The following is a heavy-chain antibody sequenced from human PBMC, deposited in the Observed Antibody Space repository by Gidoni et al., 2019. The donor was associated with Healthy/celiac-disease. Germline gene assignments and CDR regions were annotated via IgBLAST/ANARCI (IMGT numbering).Heavy chain of an antibody. CDR2: IIPIFGTA. V-gene: IGHV1-69*19. CDR1: GGTFSSYA. J-gene: IGHJ6*02. Sequence: QVQLVQSGAEVKKPGSSVTVSCKASGGTFSSYAISWVRQAPGQGLEWMGGIIPIFGTANYAQKFQGRVTITADESTSTAYMELSSLRSEDTAVYYCARGNTLGYCSGGSCYRYYYYYGMDVWGQGTTVTVSS. CDR3: ARGNTLGYCSGGSCYRYYYYYGMDV. D-gene: IGHD2-15*01.